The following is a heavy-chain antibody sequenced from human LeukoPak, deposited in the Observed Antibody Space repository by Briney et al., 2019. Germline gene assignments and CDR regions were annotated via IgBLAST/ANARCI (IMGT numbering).Heavy chain of an antibody. J-gene: IGHJ6*02. V-gene: IGHV3-7*01. Sequence: PGGSLRLSCAASGYTFSGYAMTWVRQAPGKGLEWVANIKQDGSEKYYVDSVKGRFTISRDNTKNSLYLQMNSLRAEDTAVYYCARETGSVLRFLEWLSPDYYYGMDVWGQGTTVTVSS. CDR2: IKQDGSEK. CDR1: GYTFSGYA. D-gene: IGHD3-3*01. CDR3: ARETGSVLRFLEWLSPDYYYGMDV.